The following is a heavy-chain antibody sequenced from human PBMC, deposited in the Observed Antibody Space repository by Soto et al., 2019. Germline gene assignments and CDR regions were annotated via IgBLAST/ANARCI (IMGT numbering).Heavy chain of an antibody. CDR3: ARDGGPAAIADPDRDYYYGMDV. J-gene: IGHJ6*02. D-gene: IGHD2-2*01. V-gene: IGHV1-69*01. Sequence: QVQLVQSGAEAKKPGSSVKVSCKASGGTFSSYAISWVRQAPGQGLEWMGGIIPIFGTANYAQKFQGRVTITADESTSTAYMELSSLRSEDTAVYYCARDGGPAAIADPDRDYYYGMDVWGQGTTVTVSS. CDR2: IIPIFGTA. CDR1: GGTFSSYA.